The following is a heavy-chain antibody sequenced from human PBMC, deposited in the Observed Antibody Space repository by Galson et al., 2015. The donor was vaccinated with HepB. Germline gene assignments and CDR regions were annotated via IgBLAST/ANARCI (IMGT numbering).Heavy chain of an antibody. CDR2: IYWDDDK. Sequence: PALVKPTQTLTLTCTFSGFPLSTSGVGVGWIRQPPGKALEWLALIYWDDDKRYSPSLKSRLTITKDTSKNQVVLTMTNMDPVDTATYYCAHSNGYSYGLYHFDYWGQGTLVTVSS. J-gene: IGHJ4*02. CDR1: GFPLSTSGVG. V-gene: IGHV2-5*02. D-gene: IGHD5-18*01. CDR3: AHSNGYSYGLYHFDY.